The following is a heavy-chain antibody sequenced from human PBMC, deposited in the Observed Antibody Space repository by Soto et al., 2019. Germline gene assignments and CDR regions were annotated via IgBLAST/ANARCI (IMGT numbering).Heavy chain of an antibody. CDR2: ISAYNGNT. Sequence: GASVKASCKDSGYTFTSCCISWVRQAPGQRLEWMGWISAYNGNTNYAQKLQGRVTMTTDTSTSTAYMELRSLRSDDTAVYYCAREIGGYCSSTSCYDLDYWGQGTLVTVSS. J-gene: IGHJ4*02. CDR3: AREIGGYCSSTSCYDLDY. D-gene: IGHD2-2*01. V-gene: IGHV1-18*01. CDR1: GYTFTSCC.